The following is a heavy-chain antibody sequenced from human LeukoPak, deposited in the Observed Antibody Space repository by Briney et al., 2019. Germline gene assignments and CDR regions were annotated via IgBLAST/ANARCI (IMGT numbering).Heavy chain of an antibody. CDR2: ISGSGYSI. CDR3: AKDPNSLYYYYMDV. Sequence: GGSLRLSCAASGFTFSTYAMSWVRQAPGKGLEWVSAISGSGYSIYYADSVKGRFTISRDNSKNTLYLQMNSLRAEDTAVYYCAKDPNSLYYYYMDVWGKGTTVTVSS. J-gene: IGHJ6*03. V-gene: IGHV3-23*01. D-gene: IGHD2/OR15-2a*01. CDR1: GFTFSTYA.